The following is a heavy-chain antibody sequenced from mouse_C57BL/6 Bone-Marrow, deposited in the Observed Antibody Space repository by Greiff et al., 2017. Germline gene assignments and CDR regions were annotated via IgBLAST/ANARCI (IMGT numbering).Heavy chain of an antibody. D-gene: IGHD2-4*01. CDR1: GFSFNTYA. V-gene: IGHV10-1*01. J-gene: IGHJ3*01. CDR2: IRSKSNNYAT. Sequence: EVKLVESGGGLVQPKGSLKLSCAASGFSFNTYAMNWVRQAPGKGLEWVARIRSKSNNYATYYADSVKDRLTISRDDSESMLYLQMNNLKTEDTAMYYCVRGDYVAYWGQGTLVTVSA. CDR3: VRGDYVAY.